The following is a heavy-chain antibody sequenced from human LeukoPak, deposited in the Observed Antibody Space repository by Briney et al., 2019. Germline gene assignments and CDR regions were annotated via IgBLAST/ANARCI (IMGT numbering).Heavy chain of an antibody. D-gene: IGHD3-22*01. V-gene: IGHV4-39*07. CDR2: INHSGST. J-gene: IGHJ6*03. Sequence: SETLSLTCTVSGGSISSSSYYWGWIRQPPGKGLEWIGEINHSGSTNYNPSLKSRVTISVDTSKNQFSLKLSSVTAADTAVYYCARGIVGSGYLYYYYYMDVWGKGTTVTVSS. CDR1: GGSISSSSYY. CDR3: ARGIVGSGYLYYYYYMDV.